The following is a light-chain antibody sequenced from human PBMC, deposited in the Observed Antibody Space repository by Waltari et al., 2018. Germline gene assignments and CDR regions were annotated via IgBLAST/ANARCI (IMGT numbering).Light chain of an antibody. CDR3: QHRARWPPDAT. Sequence: EIVLTQSPATLSLSPGESATLSGLAGQSFGNYLAWSQQRPGQAPRLLIYAASNRATGIPARFSGSGSGTDFTLTIDSLEAEDSAVYYCQHRARWPPDATFGPGTKVDIK. V-gene: IGKV3-11*01. CDR2: AAS. CDR1: QSFGNY. J-gene: IGKJ3*01.